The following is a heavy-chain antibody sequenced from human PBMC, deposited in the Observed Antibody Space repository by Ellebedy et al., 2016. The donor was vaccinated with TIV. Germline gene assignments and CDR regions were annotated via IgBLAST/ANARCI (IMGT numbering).Heavy chain of an antibody. V-gene: IGHV1-69*13. D-gene: IGHD3-22*01. J-gene: IGHJ3*02. Sequence: ASVKVSCKASGYTFTSYGISWVRQAPGQGLEWMGGIIPIFGTANYAQKFQGRVTITADESTSTAYMELSSLRSEDTAVYYCARGGSSGYYPDAFDIWGQGTMVTVSS. CDR1: GYTFTSYG. CDR2: IIPIFGTA. CDR3: ARGGSSGYYPDAFDI.